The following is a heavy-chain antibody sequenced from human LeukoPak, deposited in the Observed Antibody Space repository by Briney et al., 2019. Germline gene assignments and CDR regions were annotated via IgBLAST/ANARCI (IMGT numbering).Heavy chain of an antibody. CDR2: IYYSGST. CDR3: ARGTVVTPFDY. CDR1: GGSVRSGSYY. J-gene: IGHJ4*02. D-gene: IGHD4-23*01. V-gene: IGHV4-31*03. Sequence: SETLSLTCTVSGGSVRSGSYYWSWVRQPPGKRLEWIGYIYYSGSTYYNPSLKSRVTISVDTSENQFSLKLSSVTAADTAVYYCARGTVVTPFDYWGQGTLVTVSS.